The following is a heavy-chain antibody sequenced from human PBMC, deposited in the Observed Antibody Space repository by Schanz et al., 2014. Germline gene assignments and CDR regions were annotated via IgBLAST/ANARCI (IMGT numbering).Heavy chain of an antibody. D-gene: IGHD2-21*01. V-gene: IGHV3-30*03. CDR1: GFSFSDYG. Sequence: QVQLVESGGGVVQPGRSLRLSCAGSGFSFSDYGMHWVRQAPGRGLEWVAVISYHGSERYYADSVKGRFTISRDNSKNTLYLQMNSLRTEDTAVYYCGRAKGYCGADCYPGYWGQGTLVTVSS. CDR2: ISYHGSER. CDR3: GRAKGYCGADCYPGY. J-gene: IGHJ4*02.